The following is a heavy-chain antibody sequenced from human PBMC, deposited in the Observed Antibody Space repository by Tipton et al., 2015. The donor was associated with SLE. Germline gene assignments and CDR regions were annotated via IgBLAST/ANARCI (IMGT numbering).Heavy chain of an antibody. D-gene: IGHD3-16*01. V-gene: IGHV4-4*07. CDR3: AREIGLGTFGIRFDP. CDR1: GGSISSDS. Sequence: TLSLTCTVSGGSISSDSWSWIRQPAGKGLEWIGRISATVSPPYSPSLRSRVAISLHTSKNQFSLTLHSVTAADTAVYYCAREIGLGTFGIRFDPWGQGTLVTVSS. J-gene: IGHJ5*02. CDR2: ISATVSP.